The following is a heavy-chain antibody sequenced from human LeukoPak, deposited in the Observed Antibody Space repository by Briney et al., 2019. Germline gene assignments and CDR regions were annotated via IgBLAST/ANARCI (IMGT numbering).Heavy chain of an antibody. CDR1: GFTFSNYW. J-gene: IGHJ3*02. CDR3: ARRFFDI. Sequence: PGGSLRLSCVASGFTFSNYWMSWVRQAPGKGPEWVANIKQDGSEKHYVDSVKGRFTISRDNAKNSLYLQMNSLRPEDTAVYYCARRFFDIWGQGTMVTVSS. CDR2: IKQDGSEK. V-gene: IGHV3-7*01.